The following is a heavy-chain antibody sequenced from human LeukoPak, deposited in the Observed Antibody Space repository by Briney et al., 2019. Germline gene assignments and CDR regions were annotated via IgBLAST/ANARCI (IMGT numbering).Heavy chain of an antibody. CDR3: ARDGLGYSSSWYGDAFDI. D-gene: IGHD6-13*01. Sequence: PSETLSLTCTVSGGSISSYYWSWIRQPPGKGLEWIGYIYYSGSTNYNPSLKSRVTISVDTSKNQFSLKLSSVTAADTAVYYCARDGLGYSSSWYGDAFDIWGQGTMVTVSS. J-gene: IGHJ3*02. V-gene: IGHV4-59*12. CDR1: GGSISSYY. CDR2: IYYSGST.